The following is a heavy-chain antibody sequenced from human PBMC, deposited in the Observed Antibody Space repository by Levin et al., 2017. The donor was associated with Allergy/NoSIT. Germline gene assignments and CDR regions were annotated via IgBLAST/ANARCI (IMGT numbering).Heavy chain of an antibody. CDR1: GFTFSRYL. CDR2: INIDGSTT. Sequence: AGGSLRLSCAASGFTFSRYLMHWVRQAPGKGLVWVSRINIDGSTTDYADSVKGRFTISRDSAKSTLYLQMSSLRAEDTAVYYCARGLFETTYYSLGAWGQGTLVTVSS. J-gene: IGHJ5*02. D-gene: IGHD2/OR15-2a*01. V-gene: IGHV3-74*01. CDR3: ARGLFETTYYSLGA.